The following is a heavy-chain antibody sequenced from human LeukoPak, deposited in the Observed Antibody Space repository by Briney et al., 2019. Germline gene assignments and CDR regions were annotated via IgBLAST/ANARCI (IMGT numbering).Heavy chain of an antibody. D-gene: IGHD4-17*01. J-gene: IGHJ4*02. Sequence: PGGSLRLSCAASGFTFSSYAMSWVRHAPGKGLEWVSAISGSGGSTYYADSVKGRFTISRDNSKNTLYLQMNSLRAEDTAVYYCAKRHDYGDYYFDYWGQGTLVTVSS. CDR3: AKRHDYGDYYFDY. V-gene: IGHV3-23*01. CDR2: ISGSGGST. CDR1: GFTFSSYA.